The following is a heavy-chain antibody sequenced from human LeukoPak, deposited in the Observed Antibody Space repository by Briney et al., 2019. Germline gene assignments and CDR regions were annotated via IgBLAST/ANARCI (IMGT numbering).Heavy chain of an antibody. V-gene: IGHV1-2*02. Sequence: ASVKVSCKASGYTFTDYFMHWVRQAPGQGLEWMGWINPNSGGTHYAQKFQGRVTLARDTSITTAYLELSSLTSDDTAVYYCARDEGFYETSNFYVLDYWGQGTLVTVSS. D-gene: IGHD2/OR15-2a*01. CDR1: GYTFTDYF. J-gene: IGHJ4*02. CDR3: ARDEGFYETSNFYVLDY. CDR2: INPNSGGT.